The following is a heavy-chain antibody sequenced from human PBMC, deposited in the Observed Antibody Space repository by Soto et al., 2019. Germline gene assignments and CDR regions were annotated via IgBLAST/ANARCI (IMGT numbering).Heavy chain of an antibody. CDR1: GGSISSGGYY. Sequence: PLETLSLTCTVSGGSISSGGYYWSWIRQHPGKGLEWIGYIYYSGSTYYNPSLKSRVTISVDTSKNQFSLKLSSVTAADTAVYYCARGNDYGDYFDYWGQGTLVTVSS. CDR2: IYYSGST. D-gene: IGHD4-17*01. J-gene: IGHJ4*02. V-gene: IGHV4-31*03. CDR3: ARGNDYGDYFDY.